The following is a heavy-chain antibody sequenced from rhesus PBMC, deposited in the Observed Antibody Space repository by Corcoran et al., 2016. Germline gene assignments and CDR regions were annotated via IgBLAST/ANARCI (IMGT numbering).Heavy chain of an antibody. CDR2: ISGSGGST. CDR1: GGSISSNY. J-gene: IGHJ6*01. D-gene: IGHD6-25*01. Sequence: QLQLQESGPGLVKPSETLSLTCAVSGGSISSNYWSWIRQPPGKGLEWIGRISGSGGSTHYNPSLKRRVTISTDTSKNQFSLKLSSVTAADTAVYYCARGESGSWNARGYCLDSWGQGVVVTVSS. CDR3: ARGESGSWNARGYCLDS. V-gene: IGHV4-173*01.